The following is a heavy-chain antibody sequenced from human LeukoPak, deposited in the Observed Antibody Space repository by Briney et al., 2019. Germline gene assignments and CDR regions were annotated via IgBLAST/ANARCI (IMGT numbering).Heavy chain of an antibody. CDR3: ASWPSVDS. V-gene: IGHV3-30*03. J-gene: IGHJ4*02. Sequence: GGSLRLSCAASGFTFSSYGMHWVRQAPGKGLEWVAVISYDGSNKYYADSVKGRFTISRDNSKKTLYLQMNSLRAEDTAVYYCASWPSVDSWGQGTLLTVSS. CDR2: ISYDGSNK. CDR1: GFTFSSYG.